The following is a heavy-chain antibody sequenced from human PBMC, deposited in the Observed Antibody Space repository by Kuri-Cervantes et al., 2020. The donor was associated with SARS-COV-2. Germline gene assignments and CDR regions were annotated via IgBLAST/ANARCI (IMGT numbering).Heavy chain of an antibody. V-gene: IGHV1-2*02. J-gene: IGHJ3*02. CDR1: GYTFTSYG. Sequence: ASVKVSCKASGYTFTSYGISWVRQAPGQGLEWMGWINPNSGGTNYAQKFQGRVTVTRDTSISTAYMELSRLRSDDTAVYYYARGGFTMIVVVKDAFDIWGQGTMVTVSS. D-gene: IGHD3-22*01. CDR3: ARGGFTMIVVVKDAFDI. CDR2: INPNSGGT.